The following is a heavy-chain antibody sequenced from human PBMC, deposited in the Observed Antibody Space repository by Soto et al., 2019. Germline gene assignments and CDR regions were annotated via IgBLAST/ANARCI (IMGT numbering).Heavy chain of an antibody. D-gene: IGHD5-18*01. CDR1: GGTFSSYA. J-gene: IGHJ4*02. CDR2: IIPIFGTA. V-gene: IGHV1-69*13. Sequence: SVKVSCKASGGTFSSYAIRWVRQAPGQGLEWMGGIIPIFGTANYAQKFQGRVTITADESTSTAYMELSSLRSEDTAVYYCAREALQLWNNVYYFDYWGQGTLVTVSS. CDR3: AREALQLWNNVYYFDY.